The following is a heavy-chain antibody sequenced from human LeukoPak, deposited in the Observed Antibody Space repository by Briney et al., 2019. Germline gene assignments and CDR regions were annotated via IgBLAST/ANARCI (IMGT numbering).Heavy chain of an antibody. CDR3: ARDVTSGYYYYYGMDV. V-gene: IGHV1-2*02. Sequence: GASVKVSCKASGYTFTGYYMHWVRQAPGQGLEWMGWINPNSGGTNYAQKFQGRVTMTRDTSISTAYMELSRLRSEDTAVYYCARDVTSGYYYYYGMDVWGQGTTVTVSS. D-gene: IGHD2-21*02. J-gene: IGHJ6*02. CDR1: GYTFTGYY. CDR2: INPNSGGT.